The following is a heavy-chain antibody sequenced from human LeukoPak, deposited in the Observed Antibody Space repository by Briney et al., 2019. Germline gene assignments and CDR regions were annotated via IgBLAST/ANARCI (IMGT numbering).Heavy chain of an antibody. CDR2: IKQDGSEK. V-gene: IGHV3-7*01. CDR1: GFTFSSYA. D-gene: IGHD5-12*01. Sequence: GSLRLSCAASGFTFSSYAMSWVRQAPGKGLEWVANIKQDGSEKYYVDSVKGRFTISRDNAKNSLYLQMNSLRAEDTAVYYCARDGGERGYSGYDSFMDVWGKGTTVTVSS. J-gene: IGHJ6*03. CDR3: ARDGGERGYSGYDSFMDV.